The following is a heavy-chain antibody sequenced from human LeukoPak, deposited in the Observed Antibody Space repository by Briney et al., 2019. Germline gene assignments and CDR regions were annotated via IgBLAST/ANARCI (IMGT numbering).Heavy chain of an antibody. CDR3: ARDPEIETGFDY. CDR1: GFTFSSYS. V-gene: IGHV3-21*01. CDR2: ISSSSSYI. J-gene: IGHJ4*02. D-gene: IGHD5-24*01. Sequence: PGGPLRLSCAASGFTFSSYSMNWVRQAPGKGLKWVSSISSSSSYIYHAVSVKGRFTISRDTAKNSLYLQMNSLRAEDTAVYYCARDPEIETGFDYWGQGTLVTVSS.